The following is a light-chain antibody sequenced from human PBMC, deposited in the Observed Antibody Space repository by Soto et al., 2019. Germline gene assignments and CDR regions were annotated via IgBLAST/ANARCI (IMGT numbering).Light chain of an antibody. Sequence: DIQMTQSPSSLSASIGDRVTITCRASQNIGSFLNWYQQKPGEAPRLLVYSAFRIQSGVPSRFSGSGSGTDFTLTISSLQPEDFATYYCQQYERYSTFGQGTKVDIK. J-gene: IGKJ1*01. CDR3: QQYERYST. CDR2: SAF. V-gene: IGKV1-39*01. CDR1: QNIGSF.